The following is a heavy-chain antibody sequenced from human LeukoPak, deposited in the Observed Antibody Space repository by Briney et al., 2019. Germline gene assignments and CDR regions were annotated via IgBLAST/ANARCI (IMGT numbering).Heavy chain of an antibody. V-gene: IGHV3-9*01. CDR3: AKDLGRFGELSYYFDY. CDR2: ISWNSGSI. J-gene: IGHJ4*02. CDR1: GFTFDDYA. D-gene: IGHD3-10*01. Sequence: PGRSLRLSCAASGFTFDDYAMHWVRHAPGKGLEWVSGISWNSGSIGYADSVKGRFTISRDNAKNSLYLQMNSLRAEDTALYYCAKDLGRFGELSYYFDYWGQGTLVTVSS.